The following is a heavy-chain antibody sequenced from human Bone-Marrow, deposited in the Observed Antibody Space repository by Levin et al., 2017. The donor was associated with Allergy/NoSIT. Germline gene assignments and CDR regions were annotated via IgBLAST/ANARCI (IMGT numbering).Heavy chain of an antibody. CDR3: AGRWSARNWFDP. D-gene: IGHD1-1*01. CDR1: GYRFTDYD. CDR2: INPKRDVT. V-gene: IGHV1-2*02. J-gene: IGHJ5*02. Sequence: RASVKVSCKTSGYRFTDYDMHWVRQAPGQGLEWMGWINPKRDVTKYAQKFQGRVSMPRDTSNNTAYLQPSSLTSDDTAIYYCAGRWSARNWFDPWGQGTLVIVSS.